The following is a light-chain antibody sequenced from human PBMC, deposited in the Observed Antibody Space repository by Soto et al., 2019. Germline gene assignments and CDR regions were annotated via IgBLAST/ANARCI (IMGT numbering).Light chain of an antibody. Sequence: DIQKTPSPSSLYASVGDRVTITCRASQSITTYLNWYQQTSGEAPKLLIYDASSLESGVPSRFSGSGSGTEFTLTISSLQPDDFATYYCQQYNSYSWTFGQGTKVDI. CDR3: QQYNSYSWT. V-gene: IGKV1-5*01. CDR2: DAS. CDR1: QSITTY. J-gene: IGKJ1*01.